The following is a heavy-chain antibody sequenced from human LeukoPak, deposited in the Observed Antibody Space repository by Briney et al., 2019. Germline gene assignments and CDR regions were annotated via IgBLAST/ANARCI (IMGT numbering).Heavy chain of an antibody. CDR3: ATGIRGIAVAGTRL. V-gene: IGHV1-24*01. CDR2: FDPEDGET. Sequence: ASVTVSCKVSGYTLTELSMHWVRQAPGKGLEWMGGFDPEDGETIYAQKFQGRVTMTEDTSTDTAYMELSSLRSEDTAVYYCATGIRGIAVAGTRLWGQGTLVTVSS. D-gene: IGHD6-19*01. J-gene: IGHJ4*02. CDR1: GYTLTELS.